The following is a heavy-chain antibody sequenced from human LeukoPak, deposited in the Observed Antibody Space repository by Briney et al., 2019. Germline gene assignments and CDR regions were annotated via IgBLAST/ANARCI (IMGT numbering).Heavy chain of an antibody. CDR2: ISGSGVST. J-gene: IGHJ4*02. CDR3: AKEPVEEYCSGGSCKYFDY. V-gene: IGHV3-23*01. Sequence: GGSLRLSCAASGFTFSSYAMSWVRQAPGKGLEWVSAISGSGVSTYYADSVKGRFTISRDNSKNTLYLQMNSLRAEDTAVYYCAKEPVEEYCSGGSCKYFDYWGQGTLVTVSS. D-gene: IGHD2-15*01. CDR1: GFTFSSYA.